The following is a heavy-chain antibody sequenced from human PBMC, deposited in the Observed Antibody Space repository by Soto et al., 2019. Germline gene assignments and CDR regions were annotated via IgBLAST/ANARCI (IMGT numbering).Heavy chain of an antibody. D-gene: IGHD3-22*01. J-gene: IGHJ6*02. V-gene: IGHV5-51*01. CDR2: IYPGDSDT. Sequence: PGESLKISCKGSGYSFTSYWIGWVRQMPGKGLEWMGIIYPGDSDTRYSPSFQGQVTISADKSISTAYLQWSSLKAPDTAMYYCARQKGLYYDSSGYYVTRNYYYYGMDVWGQGTTVTVSS. CDR1: GYSFTSYW. CDR3: ARQKGLYYDSSGYYVTRNYYYYGMDV.